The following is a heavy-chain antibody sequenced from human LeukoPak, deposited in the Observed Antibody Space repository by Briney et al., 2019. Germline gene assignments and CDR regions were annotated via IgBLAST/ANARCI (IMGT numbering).Heavy chain of an antibody. J-gene: IGHJ4*02. D-gene: IGHD4-17*01. Sequence: SETLSLTCAVSGGSISSSNWWSWVRQPPGKGLEWIGEIYHSGSTNYNPSLKSRVTISVDKSKNHFSLRLSSVTAADTAVYYCARAGHYGDTYYFDSWGQGTLVTVSS. V-gene: IGHV4-4*02. CDR1: GGSISSSNW. CDR2: IYHSGST. CDR3: ARAGHYGDTYYFDS.